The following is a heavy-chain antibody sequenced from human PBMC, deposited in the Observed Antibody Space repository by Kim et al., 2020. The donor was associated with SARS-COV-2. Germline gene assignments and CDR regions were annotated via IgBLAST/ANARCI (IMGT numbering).Heavy chain of an antibody. V-gene: IGHV3-33*08. CDR1: GFTSNTYA. CDR2: IWSDGSNE. CDR3: ARESDVVTAWAAPDF. D-gene: IGHD2-21*02. J-gene: IGHJ4*02. Sequence: GGSLTLSCAASGFTSNTYATHWVRQAPGKGLEWVAVIWSDGSNEYYGDSVKGRFTISRDASKNAVFLQMNSLATEDTAVYYCARESDVVTAWAAPDFWGQGTLVTVSS.